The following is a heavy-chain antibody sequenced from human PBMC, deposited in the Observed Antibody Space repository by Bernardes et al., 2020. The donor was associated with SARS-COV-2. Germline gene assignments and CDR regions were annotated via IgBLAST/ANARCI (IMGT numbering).Heavy chain of an antibody. Sequence: SETLSLTCTVSGDSVSTTSHYWGWIRQPPGKALEWIGSIYFRGIAYYNPSLKSRVTISIDTAKNEFSLEMASVTAADTAVYFCARRHGGNWFDPWGQGTLVTVSS. V-gene: IGHV4-39*01. CDR2: IYFRGIA. CDR3: ARRHGGNWFDP. J-gene: IGHJ5*02. CDR1: GDSVSTTSHY. D-gene: IGHD1-26*01.